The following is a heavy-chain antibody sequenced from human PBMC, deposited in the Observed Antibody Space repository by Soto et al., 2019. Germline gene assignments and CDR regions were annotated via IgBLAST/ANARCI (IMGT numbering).Heavy chain of an antibody. V-gene: IGHV4-34*01. D-gene: IGHD3-22*01. CDR3: ARPFNVYYYDSSGYSC. J-gene: IGHJ4*02. CDR1: GGSFSGYY. CDR2: INHSGST. Sequence: SETLSLTCAVYGGSFSGYYWSWIRQPPGKGLEWIGEINHSGSTNYNPSLKSRVTISVDTSKNQFSLKLSSVTAADTAVYYCARPFNVYYYDSSGYSCWGQGTLVTVSS.